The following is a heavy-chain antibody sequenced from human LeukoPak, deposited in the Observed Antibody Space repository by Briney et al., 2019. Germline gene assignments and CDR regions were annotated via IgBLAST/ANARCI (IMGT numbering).Heavy chain of an antibody. CDR2: IYYSGST. D-gene: IGHD6-19*01. J-gene: IGHJ4*02. V-gene: IGHV4-59*01. Sequence: PSETLSLTCTVSGRSISSYYWSWIRQPPGKGLEWIGYIYYSGSTNYNPSLKSRVTISVDTSKNQFYLKLSSVTAADTAVYYCARVIAVIDYWGQGTLVTVSS. CDR3: ARVIAVIDY. CDR1: GRSISSYY.